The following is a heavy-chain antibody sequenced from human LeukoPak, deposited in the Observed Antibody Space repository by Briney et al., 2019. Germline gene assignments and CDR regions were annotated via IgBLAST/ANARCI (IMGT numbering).Heavy chain of an antibody. J-gene: IGHJ4*02. V-gene: IGHV4-59*01. Sequence: SETLSLTCTVSGGSISSYYWGWIRQPPGKGLEWIGYIYYSGSTNYNPSLKSRVTISVETSKNQFSLKLSSVTAADTAVYYCARGVVAAPQTFDYWGQGTLVTVSS. CDR2: IYYSGST. D-gene: IGHD2-15*01. CDR1: GGSISSYY. CDR3: ARGVVAAPQTFDY.